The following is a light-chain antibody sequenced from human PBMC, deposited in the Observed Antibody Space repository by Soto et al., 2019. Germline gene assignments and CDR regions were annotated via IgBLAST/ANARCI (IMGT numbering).Light chain of an antibody. V-gene: IGLV2-8*01. CDR2: EVS. J-gene: IGLJ1*01. Sequence: QSVLTQPPSASGSFGQSVTISCTGTSSDVGGYNYVSWYQQHPGKAPKLMIYEVSERPSGVPDRFSGSKSGNTASRTVSELQADDEADYYSSSYSATNYHYVFGTGTKVTVL. CDR1: SSDVGGYNY. CDR3: SSYSATNYHYV.